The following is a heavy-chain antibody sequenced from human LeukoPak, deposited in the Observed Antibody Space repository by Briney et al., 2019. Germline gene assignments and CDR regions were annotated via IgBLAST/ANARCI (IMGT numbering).Heavy chain of an antibody. CDR3: ARCPYYDILTGYSQSPDY. D-gene: IGHD3-9*01. V-gene: IGHV5-51*01. J-gene: IGHJ4*02. CDR2: IYPGDSDT. CDR1: GYSFTSYW. Sequence: GESLKIPCKGSGYSFTSYWIGWVRQMPGKGLEWMGIIYPGDSDTRYSPSFQGQVTISADKSISTAYLQWSSLKASDTAMYYCARCPYYDILTGYSQSPDYWGQGTLVTVPS.